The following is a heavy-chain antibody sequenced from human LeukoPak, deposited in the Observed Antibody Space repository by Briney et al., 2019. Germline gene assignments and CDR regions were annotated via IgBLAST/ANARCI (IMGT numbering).Heavy chain of an antibody. J-gene: IGHJ5*02. Sequence: GGSLRLSCAASGFTFSSYSMNWVRQAPGKGLEWVSFISSSSSYIYYADSVKGRFTISRDNAKNSLYLQMNSLRAEDTAVYYCASTMIVVVTLEYNWFDPWGQGTLVAVSS. CDR2: ISSSSSYI. CDR3: ASTMIVVVTLEYNWFDP. CDR1: GFTFSSYS. D-gene: IGHD3-22*01. V-gene: IGHV3-21*01.